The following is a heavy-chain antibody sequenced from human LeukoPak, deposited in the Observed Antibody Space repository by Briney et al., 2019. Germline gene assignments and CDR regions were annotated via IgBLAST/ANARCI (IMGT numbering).Heavy chain of an antibody. CDR3: ARYCGGDCSDDAFDI. D-gene: IGHD2-21*02. V-gene: IGHV1-2*06. Sequence: GASVKVSCKASGYTFTGCYMHWVRQAPGQGLEWMGRINPNSGGTNYAQKFQGRVTMTGDTSISTAYMELSRLRSDDTAVYYCARYCGGDCSDDAFDIWGQGTMVTVSS. J-gene: IGHJ3*02. CDR2: INPNSGGT. CDR1: GYTFTGCY.